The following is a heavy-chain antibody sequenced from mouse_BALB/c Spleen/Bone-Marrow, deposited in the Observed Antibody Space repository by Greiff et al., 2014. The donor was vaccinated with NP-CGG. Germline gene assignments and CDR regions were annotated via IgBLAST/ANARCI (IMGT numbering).Heavy chain of an antibody. CDR2: IDPANGNT. Sequence: DVQLQESGAELVKPGASVKLSCTVSGFNIRDTYMHWVKQRPEQGLEWNGRIDPANGNTKYDPKFQGKATITADTSPNTAYLQLSSLTSEDTAVYYCASATTATFYAMDYWGQGTSVTVSS. J-gene: IGHJ4*01. V-gene: IGHV14-3*02. CDR3: ASATTATFYAMDY. D-gene: IGHD1-2*01. CDR1: GFNIRDTY.